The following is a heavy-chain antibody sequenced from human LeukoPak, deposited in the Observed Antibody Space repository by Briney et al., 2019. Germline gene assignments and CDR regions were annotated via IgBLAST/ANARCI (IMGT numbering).Heavy chain of an antibody. J-gene: IGHJ4*02. Sequence: SETLSLTCTVSGYSISSGYYWGWIRQPPGKGLEWIGSIYYSGSTYYNPSLKSRVTISVDTSKNQFSLKLSSVTAADTAVYYCARRVMVRGVTFFDYWGQGTLVTVSS. CDR1: GYSISSGYY. CDR2: IYYSGST. V-gene: IGHV4-38-2*02. CDR3: ARRVMVRGVTFFDY. D-gene: IGHD3-10*01.